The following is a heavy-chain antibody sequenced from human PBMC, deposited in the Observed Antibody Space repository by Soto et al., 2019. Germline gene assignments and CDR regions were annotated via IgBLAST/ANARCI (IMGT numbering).Heavy chain of an antibody. Sequence: EVQLLESGGGLVQPGGSLRLSCAASGFTFSSYAMNWVRQAPGKGLEWVSVISGSGGNTYYADSVQGRFTISRDNSKNTLYLQMNSLRAEDTAVYYCARRNSGWYFDYWCQGTRVTVSS. CDR1: GFTFSSYA. D-gene: IGHD6-19*01. CDR2: ISGSGGNT. V-gene: IGHV3-23*01. CDR3: ARRNSGWYFDY. J-gene: IGHJ4*02.